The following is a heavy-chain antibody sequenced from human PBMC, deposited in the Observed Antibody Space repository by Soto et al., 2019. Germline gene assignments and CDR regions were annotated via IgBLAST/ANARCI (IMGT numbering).Heavy chain of an antibody. V-gene: IGHV3-7*04. CDR3: ARGGGNFDQ. CDR2: IKQDGSNK. CDR1: GFTLSGYW. Sequence: EVRLVESGGGLVQPGGSLRLTCAASGFTLSGYWMSWVRQAPGKGLEWVANIKQDGSNKYYVDSVKGRFTISRDNDKNSLYLEMNGLRVEDTAVYYRARGGGNFDQWGQGTLVTVSP. D-gene: IGHD3-16*01. J-gene: IGHJ4*02.